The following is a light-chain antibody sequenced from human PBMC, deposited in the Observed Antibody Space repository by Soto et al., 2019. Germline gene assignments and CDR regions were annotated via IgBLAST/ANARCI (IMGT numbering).Light chain of an antibody. CDR3: NSYTSSSTYV. CDR1: SSDVGGFNY. Sequence: QSALTQPASVSGSPGQSITISCTGTSSDVGGFNYVSWYQQHPGKAPKLMIYDVTNRPSGVSYRFSGSKSGNTASLTISGLQAEDEADYYCNSYTSSSTYVXGTGTKVNVL. J-gene: IGLJ1*01. V-gene: IGLV2-14*03. CDR2: DVT.